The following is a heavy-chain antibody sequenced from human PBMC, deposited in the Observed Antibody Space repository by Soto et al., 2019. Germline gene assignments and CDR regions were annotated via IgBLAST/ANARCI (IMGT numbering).Heavy chain of an antibody. CDR2: IDPSDSYT. Sequence: PGESLKISCKGSGYSFTSYWISWVRQMPGKGLEWMGRIDPSDSYTNYSPSFQGHVTISADKSISTAYLQWSSLKASDTAMYYCVLWFGELLQYFDYWGQGTLVTVSS. CDR1: GYSFTSYW. J-gene: IGHJ4*02. CDR3: VLWFGELLQYFDY. V-gene: IGHV5-10-1*01. D-gene: IGHD3-10*01.